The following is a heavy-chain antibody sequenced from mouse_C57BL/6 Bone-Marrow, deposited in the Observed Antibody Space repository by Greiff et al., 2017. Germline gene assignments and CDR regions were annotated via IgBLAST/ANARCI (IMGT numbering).Heavy chain of an antibody. CDR1: GYTFTSYW. V-gene: IGHV1-69*01. D-gene: IGHD1-1*01. CDR2: IDPSDSYT. Sequence: QVQLQQPGAELVMPGASVKLSCKASGYTFTSYWMHWVKQRPGQGLEWIGEIDPSDSYTNYNQTFKGKSTLTVDKSSSTAYMQLSSLTSEDSAVYYCARETLFWFAYWGQGTLVTVSA. CDR3: ARETLFWFAY. J-gene: IGHJ3*01.